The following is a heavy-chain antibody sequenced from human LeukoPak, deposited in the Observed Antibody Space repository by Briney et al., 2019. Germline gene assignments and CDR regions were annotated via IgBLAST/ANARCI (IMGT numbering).Heavy chain of an antibody. V-gene: IGHV3-21*01. CDR3: ARDSHLMGYGQMEFGYFQH. CDR2: ISSSSSYI. Sequence: PGGSLRLSCAASGFTFSSYSMNWVRQAPGKGLEWVSSISSSSSYIYYADSVKGRFTISRDNAKNSLYLQMNSLRAEDTAVYYCARDSHLMGYGQMEFGYFQHWGQGTLVTVSS. D-gene: IGHD3-16*01. CDR1: GFTFSSYS. J-gene: IGHJ1*01.